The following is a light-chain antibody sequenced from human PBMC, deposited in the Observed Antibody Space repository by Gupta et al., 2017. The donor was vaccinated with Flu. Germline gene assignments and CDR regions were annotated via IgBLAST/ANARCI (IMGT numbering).Light chain of an antibody. J-gene: IGLJ3*02. CDR1: SSDVGGHKY. V-gene: IGLV2-14*01. Sequence: QSALTQPAPVSGSPGQSIPTSCTGTSSDVGGHKYVSWYQQHPGKAPKVMIYEVSSRPSGVSNRFSGSKSGNTASLTISGLQADDEANYYCSSYTVSNTWVFGGGTKVTVL. CDR3: SSYTVSNTWV. CDR2: EVS.